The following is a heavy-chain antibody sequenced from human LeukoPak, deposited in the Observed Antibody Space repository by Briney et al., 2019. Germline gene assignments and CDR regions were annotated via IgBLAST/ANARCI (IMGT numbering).Heavy chain of an antibody. CDR3: AKAIVGVSGLGY. Sequence: PGGSLRLSCAASGFTFSSSAMSWVRQAPGKGLEWVSAISGSGTSTYYADSVKGRFTISRDTSKSTLYLQMNSLGAEDTALYYCAKAIVGVSGLGYWGQGTLVTVSS. J-gene: IGHJ4*02. CDR2: ISGSGTST. CDR1: GFTFSSSA. V-gene: IGHV3-23*01. D-gene: IGHD1-26*01.